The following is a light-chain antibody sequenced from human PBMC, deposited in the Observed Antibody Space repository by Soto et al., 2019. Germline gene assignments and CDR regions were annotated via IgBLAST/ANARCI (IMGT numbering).Light chain of an antibody. CDR3: QQYNNWPPMA. J-gene: IGKJ1*01. CDR2: DAS. CDR1: QSVSSN. Sequence: EIVMTQSPATLSVSPGERATLSCRASQSVSSNLAWYQQKPCQAPRLLIYDASTRATGIPARFSGSGSGTEFTLTISSLQSEDFAVYYCQQYNNWPPMAFGQGTKVEIK. V-gene: IGKV3-15*01.